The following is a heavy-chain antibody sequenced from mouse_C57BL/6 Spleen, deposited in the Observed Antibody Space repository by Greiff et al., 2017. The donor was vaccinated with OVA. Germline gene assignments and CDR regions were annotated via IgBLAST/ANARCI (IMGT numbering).Heavy chain of an antibody. D-gene: IGHD2-4*01. V-gene: IGHV1-5*01. J-gene: IGHJ3*01. CDR3: TNYDGETPWFAY. Sequence: EVQLQQSGTVLARPGASVKMSCKTSGYTFTSYWMHWVKQRPGQGLEWIGAIYPGNSDTSYNQKFKGKAKLTAVTSASTAYMELSSLTNEDSAVYYCTNYDGETPWFAYWGQGTLVTVSA. CDR1: GYTFTSYW. CDR2: IYPGNSDT.